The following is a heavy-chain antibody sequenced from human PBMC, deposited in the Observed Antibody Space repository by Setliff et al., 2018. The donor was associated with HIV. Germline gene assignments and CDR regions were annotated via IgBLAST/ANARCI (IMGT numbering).Heavy chain of an antibody. CDR3: AGPRGDEAFDI. J-gene: IGHJ3*02. CDR2: IISILEIT. V-gene: IGHV1-69*10. CDR1: GGTSSTHA. D-gene: IGHD3-10*01. Sequence: SVKVSCKASGGTSSTHAMNWVRQAPGHGLEWIGQIISILEITDYAQKLQGRVTITADGPTNTFYMELSGLRSDDTAVYYCAGPRGDEAFDIWVQGTMVTVSS.